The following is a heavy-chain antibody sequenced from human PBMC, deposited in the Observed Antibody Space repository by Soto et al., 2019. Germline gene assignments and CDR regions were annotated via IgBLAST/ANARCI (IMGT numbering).Heavy chain of an antibody. V-gene: IGHV4-61*01. D-gene: IGHD3-22*01. J-gene: IGHJ4*02. CDR2: IQDSGAT. Sequence: QVQLQESGPGLVTPSETLSLTCTVSGGSVSSGNSYWTWIRQPPGKGLEWIGKIQDSGATGYNPALKSRGTISIDTSKDQFSLKLSSMPAADTAVYYCARGGTSGYYGVIDCWGQGTLVIVSS. CDR1: GGSVSSGNSY. CDR3: ARGGTSGYYGVIDC.